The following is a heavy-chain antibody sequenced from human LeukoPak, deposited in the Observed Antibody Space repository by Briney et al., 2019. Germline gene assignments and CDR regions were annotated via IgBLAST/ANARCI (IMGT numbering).Heavy chain of an antibody. CDR1: GGSISSYY. Sequence: SETLSLTCTVSGGSISSYYWSWIRQPPGKGLEWIGYIYTSGSTNYNPSLKSRVTISVDTSKNQFSLKLSSVTAADTAVYYCARVTVWGSYRYIDYWGQGTLVTVSS. CDR3: ARVTVWGSYRYIDY. J-gene: IGHJ4*02. V-gene: IGHV4-4*09. D-gene: IGHD3-16*02. CDR2: IYTSGST.